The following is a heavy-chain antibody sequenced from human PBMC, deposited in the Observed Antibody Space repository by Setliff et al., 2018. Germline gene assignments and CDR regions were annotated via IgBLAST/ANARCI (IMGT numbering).Heavy chain of an antibody. D-gene: IGHD4-4*01. CDR1: GFTFSSHG. J-gene: IGHJ4*02. Sequence: PGESLKISCVASGFTFSSHGMTWVRLAPGKGLEWISYISSGSISTTHYADSVRGRFTVSRDNAKNTLYLEMNNLRAEDSAVYYCARRGTTAFDFWGLGTLVTVSS. CDR2: ISSGSISTT. CDR3: ARRGTTAFDF. V-gene: IGHV3-48*01.